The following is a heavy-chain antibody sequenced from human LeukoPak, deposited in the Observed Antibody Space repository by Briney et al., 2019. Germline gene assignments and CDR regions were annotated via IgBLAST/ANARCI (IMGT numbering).Heavy chain of an antibody. CDR3: GRGSTYSSGWYTGFDY. V-gene: IGHV3-21*01. Sequence: GGSLRLSCAGSGFTFSSYSMNWVRQAPGKGLEWVSSITSSSSYIYYAYSVNGRFTISRDNAKKSVYLQMNSLRAENTPVYYCGRGSTYSSGWYTGFDYWGQGTLVTVSS. D-gene: IGHD6-19*01. CDR2: ITSSSSYI. CDR1: GFTFSSYS. J-gene: IGHJ4*02.